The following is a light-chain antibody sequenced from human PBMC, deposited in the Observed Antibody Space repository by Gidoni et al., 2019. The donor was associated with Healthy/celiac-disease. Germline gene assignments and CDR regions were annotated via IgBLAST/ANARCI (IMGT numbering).Light chain of an antibody. CDR2: WAS. CDR1: QSVLYSSNNKNY. V-gene: IGKV4-1*01. J-gene: IGKJ4*01. Sequence: IVMTQSLASLAVSLGERATINCKSSQSVLYSSNNKNYLAWYQQKPGQPPKLLIYWASTRESGVPDRFSGSGSGTDFTLTISSLQAEDVAVYYCQQYYSTPLTFGGGTKVEIK. CDR3: QQYYSTPLT.